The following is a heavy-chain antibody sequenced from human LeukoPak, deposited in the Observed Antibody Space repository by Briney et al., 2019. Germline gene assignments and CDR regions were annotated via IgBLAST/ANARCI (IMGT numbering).Heavy chain of an antibody. CDR3: ARGFAYYCFDY. CDR1: GFTFSSYA. D-gene: IGHD3-10*01. CDR2: ISGSGGST. V-gene: IGHV3-23*01. Sequence: GGSLRLSCAASGFTFSSYAMSWVRQAPGKGLEWVSAISGSGGSTYYADSVKGRFTISRDNSKNTLFLQMNSLRAEDTAVYYCARGFAYYCFDYWGQGTLVTVSS. J-gene: IGHJ4*02.